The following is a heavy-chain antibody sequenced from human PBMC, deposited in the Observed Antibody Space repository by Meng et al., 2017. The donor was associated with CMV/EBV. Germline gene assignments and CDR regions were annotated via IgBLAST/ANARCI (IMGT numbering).Heavy chain of an antibody. D-gene: IGHD4-11*01. J-gene: IGHJ4*02. CDR1: GFTFSNYW. CDR2: INSDASST. CDR3: VRDSYYSNSSVEY. V-gene: IGHV3-74*01. Sequence: GGSLRLSCAASGFTFSNYWMHWVRQAPGKGLVWLSHINSDASSTDYADSVKGRFTISRDNAKNTLYLQMNSLRAEDTAVYYCVRDSYYSNSSVEYWGQGTLVTVSS.